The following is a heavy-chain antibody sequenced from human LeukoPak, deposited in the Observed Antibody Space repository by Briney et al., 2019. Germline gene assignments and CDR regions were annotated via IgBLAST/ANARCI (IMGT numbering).Heavy chain of an antibody. CDR1: GFSFGHYA. Sequence: PGGSLRLSCTASGFSFGHYAMSWVRQAPGKGLEWVGFIRSIGYGGTTEYAASVKGRFTTSRDDSKSIAYLQMNSLKTDDTAVYYCSCGSSSSGWYDPYYFDYWGQGTLVTVSS. CDR2: IRSIGYGGTT. D-gene: IGHD6-19*01. J-gene: IGHJ4*02. V-gene: IGHV3-49*04. CDR3: SCGSSSSGWYDPYYFDY.